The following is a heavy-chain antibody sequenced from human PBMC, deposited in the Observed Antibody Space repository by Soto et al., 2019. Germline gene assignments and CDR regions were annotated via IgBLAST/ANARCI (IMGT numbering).Heavy chain of an antibody. CDR1: RDSVSSNSAA. D-gene: IGHD6-13*01. CDR2: TYYRSKWYN. J-gene: IGHJ6*02. CDR3: ARDLRIAAAGTRVGYYYGMDV. V-gene: IGHV6-1*01. Sequence: SQTLSLTCAISRDSVSSNSAAWNWIRQSPSRGLEWLGRTYYRSKWYNDYAVSVKSRITINPDTSKNQFSLQLNSVTPEDTAVHYCARDLRIAAAGTRVGYYYGMDVWGQGTTVTSP.